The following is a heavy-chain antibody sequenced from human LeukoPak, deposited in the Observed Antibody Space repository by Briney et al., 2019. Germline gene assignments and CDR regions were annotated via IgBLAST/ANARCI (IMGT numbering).Heavy chain of an antibody. CDR1: GFSLSTSGVG. CDR3: AHKDPLGDFDY. Sequence: SGPTLVKPTQTLTLTCTFSGFSLSTSGVGVGWIRQPPGKALEWLALIYWNDDKRYSPSLKSRLTITKDTSKNQVVLTMTNMDPVDTATYYCAHKDPLGDFDYWGQGTLVTASS. V-gene: IGHV2-5*01. CDR2: IYWNDDK. J-gene: IGHJ4*02. D-gene: IGHD1-26*01.